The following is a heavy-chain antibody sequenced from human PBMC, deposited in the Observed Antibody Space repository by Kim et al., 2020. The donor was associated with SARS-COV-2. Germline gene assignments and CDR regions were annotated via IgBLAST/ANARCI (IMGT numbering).Heavy chain of an antibody. Sequence: GGSLRLSCAASGFTVSSNYMSWVRQAPGKGLEWVSVIYSGGSTYYADSVKARVTISRDNSKNTLYLQMNSLRAEDTAVYYCARESYYDSSGSWWGQGTLVPVSS. J-gene: IGHJ4*02. CDR1: GFTVSSNY. V-gene: IGHV3-53*01. CDR2: IYSGGST. CDR3: ARESYYDSSGSW. D-gene: IGHD3-22*01.